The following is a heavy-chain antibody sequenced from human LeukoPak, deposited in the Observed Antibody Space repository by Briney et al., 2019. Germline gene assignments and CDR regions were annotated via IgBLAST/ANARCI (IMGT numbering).Heavy chain of an antibody. Sequence: GGSLRLSCAASGFTLRRYAMRWVRQAPGKGLEWVSIIDGYGDTTYYEDSVKGRFIISRDNSMDTLYLQISSLRAEDTAVYYCAQYAVSYVSGTCCYFDNWGRGPLVTVSS. V-gene: IGHV3-23*01. CDR1: GFTLRRYA. J-gene: IGHJ4*03. CDR3: AQYAVSYVSGTCCYFDN. D-gene: IGHD2-15*01. CDR2: IDGYGDTT.